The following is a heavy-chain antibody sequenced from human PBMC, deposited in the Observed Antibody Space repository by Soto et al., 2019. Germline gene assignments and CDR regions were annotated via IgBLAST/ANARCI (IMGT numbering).Heavy chain of an antibody. Sequence: QMQLVESGGGVVQPGRSLRLSCVGSGFAFNDHVMHWVRQAPGKGLEWVADIPYDGSDQNYADSVRGRFTISRDNSKNTLYLQMNSLRVEDTAIYYCATKRTVARWLVVDVWGLGTTVIVSS. J-gene: IGHJ6*02. CDR3: ATKRTVARWLVVDV. V-gene: IGHV3-30*03. CDR1: GFAFNDHV. D-gene: IGHD2-15*01. CDR2: IPYDGSDQ.